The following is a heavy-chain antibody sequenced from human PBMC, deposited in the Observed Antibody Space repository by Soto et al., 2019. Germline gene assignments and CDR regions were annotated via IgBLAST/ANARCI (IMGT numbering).Heavy chain of an antibody. V-gene: IGHV4-34*01. CDR3: ARQGWYYYYGMDV. Sequence: SETLSLTCAVYGGSFSGYYWTWIRQPPGTGLEWIGEINHSGSTNYNPSLKSRVTISVDTSKNQFSLKLTSVTAADTAVYYCARQGWYYYYGMDVWGQGTTVTVSS. CDR1: GGSFSGYY. J-gene: IGHJ6*02. D-gene: IGHD2-15*01. CDR2: INHSGST.